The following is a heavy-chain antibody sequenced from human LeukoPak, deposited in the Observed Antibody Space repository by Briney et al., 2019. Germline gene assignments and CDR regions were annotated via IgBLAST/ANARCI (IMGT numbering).Heavy chain of an antibody. V-gene: IGHV3-20*04. D-gene: IGHD3-22*01. J-gene: IGHJ4*02. CDR3: ASVPDDASGNSRYYFKT. Sequence: PGGSLRLSCVASGFRLDAFGMSWVRQVPGKGLEWVSGIEWNGGRREYADSVKGRFTISRDNAKNSLYLQMKNLRAEDTALYYCASVPDDASGNSRYYFKTWGQGTLDTVSS. CDR2: IEWNGGRR. CDR1: GFRLDAFG.